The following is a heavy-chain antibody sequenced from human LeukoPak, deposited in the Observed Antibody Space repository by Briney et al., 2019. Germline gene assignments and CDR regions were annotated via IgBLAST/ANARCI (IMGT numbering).Heavy chain of an antibody. D-gene: IGHD3-22*01. Sequence: GASVKVSRKASGYTFTSYDINWVRQATGQGLEWMGWMNPNSGNTGYAQKFQGRVTMTRDTSISTAYMELSRLRSNDTAVYYCARDTYYYYDSSGYLVFDYWGQGTLVTFSS. J-gene: IGHJ4*02. CDR2: MNPNSGNT. CDR3: ARDTYYYYDSSGYLVFDY. V-gene: IGHV1-8*01. CDR1: GYTFTSYD.